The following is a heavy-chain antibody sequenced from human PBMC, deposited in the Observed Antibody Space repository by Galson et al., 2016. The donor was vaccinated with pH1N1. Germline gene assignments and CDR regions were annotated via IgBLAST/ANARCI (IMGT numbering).Heavy chain of an antibody. CDR3: AKFCSTCPFDY. D-gene: IGHD3-10*02. V-gene: IGHV3-23*01. CDR2: ISGSGART. Sequence: SLRLSCAASQITFSDYAMSWVRQAPGKGLQSVSTISGSGARTYYAASVEGRFTISRDNSKSTLFLQLDRLRAEDTAVYYCAKFCSTCPFDYWGQGVLVVVSA. J-gene: IGHJ4*02. CDR1: QITFSDYA.